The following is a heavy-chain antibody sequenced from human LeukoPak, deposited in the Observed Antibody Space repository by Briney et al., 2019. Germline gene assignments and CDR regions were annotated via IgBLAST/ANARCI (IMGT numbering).Heavy chain of an antibody. D-gene: IGHD2-15*01. CDR3: ARQMVVAATQPFYYYYGMDV. CDR2: IYPGDSDT. J-gene: IGHJ6*02. CDR1: GYSFTSYW. V-gene: IGHV5-51*01. Sequence: GESLKISCQGSGYSFTSYWIGWVRQMPGKGLEWMGIIYPGDSDTRYSPSFQGQVTISADKSISTAYLQWSSLKASDTAMYYCARQMVVAATQPFYYYYGMDVWGQGTTVTVSS.